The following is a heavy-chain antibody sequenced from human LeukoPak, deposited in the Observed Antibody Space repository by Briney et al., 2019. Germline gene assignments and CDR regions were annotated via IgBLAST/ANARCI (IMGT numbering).Heavy chain of an antibody. CDR2: INAGNGNT. D-gene: IGHD3-22*01. Sequence: ASVKVSCKASGYTFTSYAMHWVRQAPGQRLEWMGWINAGNGNTKYSQEFQGRVTITRDTSASTAYMELSSLRSEDMAVYYCARAQAPYESMGWDALDIWGQGTMVTVSS. V-gene: IGHV1-3*03. CDR3: ARAQAPYESMGWDALDI. J-gene: IGHJ3*02. CDR1: GYTFTSYA.